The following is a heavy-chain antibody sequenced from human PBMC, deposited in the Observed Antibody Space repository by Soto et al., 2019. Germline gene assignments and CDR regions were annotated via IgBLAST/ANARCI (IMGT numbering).Heavy chain of an antibody. CDR2: IWYDGSNN. CDR1: GVTSSSYG. V-gene: IGHV3-33*06. CDR3: AKHADFDTSFIHH. D-gene: IGHD3-9*01. J-gene: IGHJ5*02. Sequence: LRRCCGASGVTSSSYGMQGVRKTPGKGLEWVAVIWYDGSNNYYADSVQGRFIISRDNSKNTVYLKMISLTTADTALYYCAKHADFDTSFIHHWGQGTLVTVSS.